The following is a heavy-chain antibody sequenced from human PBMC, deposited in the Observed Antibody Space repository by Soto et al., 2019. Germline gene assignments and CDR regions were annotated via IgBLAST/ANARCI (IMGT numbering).Heavy chain of an antibody. CDR2: IYYSGST. J-gene: IGHJ4*02. Sequence: SETLSLTCTVSGGSVSSGSYYWSWIRQPPGKGLEWIGYIYYSGSTNYNPSLKSRVTISVDTSKNQFSLKLSSVTAADTAVYYCARDPPSWNYYDSSGSQAQVWGQGTLVTVSS. CDR1: GGSVSSGSYY. D-gene: IGHD3-22*01. V-gene: IGHV4-61*01. CDR3: ARDPPSWNYYDSSGSQAQV.